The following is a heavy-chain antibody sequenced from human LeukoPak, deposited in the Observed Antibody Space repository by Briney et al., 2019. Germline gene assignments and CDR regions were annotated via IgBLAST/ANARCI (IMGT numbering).Heavy chain of an antibody. CDR2: IYYSGST. V-gene: IGHV4-59*11. D-gene: IGHD4-11*01. J-gene: IGHJ5*02. CDR1: GGSISSHY. Sequence: PSETLSLTCTVSGGSISSHYWSWIRQPPGKGLEWIGYIYYSGSTNYNPSLKSRVTISVDTSRNQFSLKLSSVTAADTAVYYCARTVTTSPRDNWFDPWGQGTLVTVSS. CDR3: ARTVTTSPRDNWFDP.